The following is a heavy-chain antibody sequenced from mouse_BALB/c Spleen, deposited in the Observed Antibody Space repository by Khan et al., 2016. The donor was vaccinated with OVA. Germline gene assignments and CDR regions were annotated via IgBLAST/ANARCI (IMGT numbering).Heavy chain of an antibody. J-gene: IGHJ3*01. CDR3: ARGGKGGFAY. CDR1: GFTFSDYG. CDR2: VSSLAYNF. V-gene: IGHV5-15*02. Sequence: EVKLEESGGGLVQPGGSRKLSCAASGFTFSDYGMAWVRQAPGKGPAWVAFVSSLAYNFYYADTVTGRFTISRENAKNTLYLEMSSLRSEDTAMYYCARGGKGGFAYWGQGTLVTVSA.